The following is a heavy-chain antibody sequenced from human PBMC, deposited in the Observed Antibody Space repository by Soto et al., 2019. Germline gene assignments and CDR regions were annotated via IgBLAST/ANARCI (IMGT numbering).Heavy chain of an antibody. CDR2: IIPIFGTA. Sequence: SVKVSCKASGGTFSSYAISCVRQAPGQGLEWMGGIIPIFGTANYAQKFQGRVTITADESTSTAYMELSSLRSEDTAVYYCARDNGRLQFLTLDYWGQGTLVTVSS. CDR3: ARDNGRLQFLTLDY. V-gene: IGHV1-69*13. J-gene: IGHJ4*02. CDR1: GGTFSSYA. D-gene: IGHD5-12*01.